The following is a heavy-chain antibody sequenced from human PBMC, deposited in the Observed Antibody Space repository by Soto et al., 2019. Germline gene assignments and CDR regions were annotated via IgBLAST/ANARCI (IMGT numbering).Heavy chain of an antibody. D-gene: IGHD5-12*01. Sequence: PSGTLSLTCAVSGISISTSNWWSWVRQPPGKGLEWVGQIYHSGSTNYNPSLKSQVTISLDKSENQFSLKLSSVTAADTAVYYCAREWSGYDSWGQGILVTVPQ. CDR1: GISISTSNW. V-gene: IGHV4-4*02. CDR3: AREWSGYDS. J-gene: IGHJ4*02. CDR2: IYHSGST.